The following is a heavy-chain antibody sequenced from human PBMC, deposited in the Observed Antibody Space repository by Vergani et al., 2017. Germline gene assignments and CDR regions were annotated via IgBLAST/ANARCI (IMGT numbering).Heavy chain of an antibody. V-gene: IGHV3-23*01. Sequence: TASGFTFSSYAMSWVRQAPGKGLEWVPAISGSGGSTYYADSVKGRFTISRDNSKNTLYLQMNSLRAEDTAVYYCAKEEYSSGWYNRYFDYWGQGTLVTVSS. D-gene: IGHD6-19*01. CDR1: GFTFSSYA. CDR2: ISGSGGST. J-gene: IGHJ4*02. CDR3: AKEEYSSGWYNRYFDY.